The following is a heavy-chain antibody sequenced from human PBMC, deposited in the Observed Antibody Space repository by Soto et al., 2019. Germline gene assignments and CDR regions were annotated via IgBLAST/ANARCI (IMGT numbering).Heavy chain of an antibody. CDR1: GGSFSGYQ. CDR3: ARGLILWFGELSRRGGYYYYMDV. CDR2: INDSGNI. V-gene: IGHV4-34*01. Sequence: QVQLQQWGAGLLKPSETLSLTCAVYGGSFSGYQWTWIRQTPGKGLEWIGEINDSGNINYNPSLKRRSTILVDTAKKQMSLRLSSVTAADTAVYYCARGLILWFGELSRRGGYYYYMDVWGKGTSVTVSS. J-gene: IGHJ6*03. D-gene: IGHD3-10*01.